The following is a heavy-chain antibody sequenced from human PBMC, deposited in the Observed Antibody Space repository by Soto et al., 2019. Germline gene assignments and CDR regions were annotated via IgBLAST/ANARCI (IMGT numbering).Heavy chain of an antibody. D-gene: IGHD4-4*01. Sequence: EVQLVESGGNLVQPGRSLRLSCAAFGFTFSDHYMDWVRQAPGKGLEWVGRIRNKANSYTTEYAASVKGRFTISRDDSXNSLFLQMNSLKTEDTAVYYCSRAGILTTPYYFDYWGQGTLVTVSS. CDR2: IRNKANSYTT. CDR1: GFTFSDHY. J-gene: IGHJ4*01. V-gene: IGHV3-72*01. CDR3: SRAGILTTPYYFDY.